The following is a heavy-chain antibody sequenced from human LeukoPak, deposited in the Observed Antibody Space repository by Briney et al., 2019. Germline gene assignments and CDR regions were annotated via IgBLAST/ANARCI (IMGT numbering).Heavy chain of an antibody. CDR2: IYSGGST. CDR1: GFTVSSNY. Sequence: GGSLRLSCAASGFTVSSNYMSWVRQAPGKGLEWVSVIYSGGSTYYADSVKGRFTISRDNSKNTLYLQMNSLRAEDTAVYYCASKITMVRGVKVHGAFDIWGQGTMVTVSS. J-gene: IGHJ3*02. CDR3: ASKITMVRGVKVHGAFDI. D-gene: IGHD3-10*01. V-gene: IGHV3-66*01.